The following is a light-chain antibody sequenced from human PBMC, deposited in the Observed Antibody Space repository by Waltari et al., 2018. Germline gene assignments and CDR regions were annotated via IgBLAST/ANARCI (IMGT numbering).Light chain of an antibody. CDR1: SSAVGSYNL. J-gene: IGLJ2*01. CDR3: CSYAGSHVV. CDR2: EGS. V-gene: IGLV2-23*01. Sequence: QSALTPPASVSGSPGQSITISCTGTSSAVGSYNLVSWYQQHPGKAPKLMIYEGSKRPSGVSNRFSGSKSGNTASLTISGLQAEDEADYYCCSYAGSHVVFGGGTKLTVL.